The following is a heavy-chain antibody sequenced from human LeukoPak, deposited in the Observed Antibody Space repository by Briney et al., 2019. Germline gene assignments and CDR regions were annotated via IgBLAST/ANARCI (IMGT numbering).Heavy chain of an antibody. V-gene: IGHV3-21*01. CDR2: ISSSSSYI. CDR1: GFTFSSYS. CDR3: VRVEMATITFRYYYYMDV. Sequence: GGSLRLSCAASGFTFSSYSMNWVRQAPGKGLEWVSSISSSSSYIYYADSVKGRFTISRDNAKNSLYLQMNSLRAEDTAVYYCVRVEMATITFRYYYYMDVWGKGTTVTVSS. J-gene: IGHJ6*03. D-gene: IGHD5-24*01.